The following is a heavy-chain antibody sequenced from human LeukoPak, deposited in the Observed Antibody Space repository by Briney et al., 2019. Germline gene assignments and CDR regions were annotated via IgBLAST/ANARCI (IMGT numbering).Heavy chain of an antibody. D-gene: IGHD6-19*01. V-gene: IGHV1-18*01. J-gene: IGHJ5*02. Sequence: ASVKVSCKASGYTFTSYGISWVRQAPGQGLEWMGWISAYNGNTNYAQKLQGRVTMTTDTSTSTAYMELRSLRSDDTAVYYCARDIDVYSSGWYGNWFDPWGQGTLVTVSS. CDR2: ISAYNGNT. CDR3: ARDIDVYSSGWYGNWFDP. CDR1: GYTFTSYG.